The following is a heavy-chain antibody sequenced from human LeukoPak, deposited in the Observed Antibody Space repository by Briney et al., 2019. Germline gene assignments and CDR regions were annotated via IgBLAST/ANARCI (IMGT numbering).Heavy chain of an antibody. J-gene: IGHJ3*02. CDR3: ARDSGHDAFDI. Sequence: GGSLRLSCAASGFTLTTYWMHWVRQAPGKGLVWVSRINSEGKITTYADSVKGRLTISGDYAKNTLYLQMNSLRAEDTAVYYCARDSGHDAFDIWGQGTTVTVSS. CDR2: INSEGKIT. CDR1: GFTLTTYW. V-gene: IGHV3-74*01.